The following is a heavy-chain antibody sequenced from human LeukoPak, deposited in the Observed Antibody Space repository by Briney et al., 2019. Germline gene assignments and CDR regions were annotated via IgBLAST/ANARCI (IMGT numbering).Heavy chain of an antibody. Sequence: GGSLRLSCAASGFTYSSYSMNWVRQAPGKGLEWVSSISSSSSYIYYADSVKGRFTISRDNAKNSLYLQMNSLRAEDTAVYYCASQEMATPPIDYWGQGTLVTVSS. CDR1: GFTYSSYS. V-gene: IGHV3-21*01. D-gene: IGHD5-24*01. CDR2: ISSSSSYI. J-gene: IGHJ4*02. CDR3: ASQEMATPPIDY.